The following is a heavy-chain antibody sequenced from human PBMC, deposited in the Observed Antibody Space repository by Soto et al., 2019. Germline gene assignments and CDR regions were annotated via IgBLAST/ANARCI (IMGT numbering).Heavy chain of an antibody. Sequence: EVQLLESGGGLVQPGGSLRLSCAASGFTFSTYAMSWVRQAPGKGLEWVSLIGGSGTSAYYADSVLGRFTISRDNAKNTLYLQMNTLRAEDTAVDYCAKFRKNPSGGVIAMGLDYWGQGTLVTVSS. CDR3: AKFRKNPSGGVIAMGLDY. CDR2: IGGSGTSA. D-gene: IGHD3-16*02. J-gene: IGHJ4*02. V-gene: IGHV3-23*01. CDR1: GFTFSTYA.